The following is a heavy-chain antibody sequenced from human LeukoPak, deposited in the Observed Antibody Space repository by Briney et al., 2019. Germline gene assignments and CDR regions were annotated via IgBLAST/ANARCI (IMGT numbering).Heavy chain of an antibody. D-gene: IGHD1-26*01. CDR2: IIPILGIA. Sequence: SVKVSCKASGGTFSSYAISWVRQAPGQGLEWMGRIIPILGIANYAQKFQGRVTIAADKSTSTAYMELSSLRSEDTAVYYCASPERGSGWTHNSGSYPLYYYYGMDVWGQGTTVTVSS. J-gene: IGHJ6*02. V-gene: IGHV1-69*04. CDR1: GGTFSSYA. CDR3: ASPERGSGWTHNSGSYPLYYYYGMDV.